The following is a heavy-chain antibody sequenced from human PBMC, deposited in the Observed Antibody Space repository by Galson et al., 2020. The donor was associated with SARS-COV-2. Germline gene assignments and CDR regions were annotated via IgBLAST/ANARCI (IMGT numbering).Heavy chain of an antibody. CDR3: ARDGQLSSGWAFDY. D-gene: IGHD6-19*01. CDR2: IYSDSRGT. Sequence: ASVTVSCKASRYTFTGYYFHWLRQAPGQGLEWMGWIYSDSRGTNYAQKFQGRVTMTIDSSISTAYMELTRLTSDDTAVYYCARDGQLSSGWAFDYWGQGTLVTVSS. J-gene: IGHJ4*02. V-gene: IGHV1-2*02. CDR1: RYTFTGYY.